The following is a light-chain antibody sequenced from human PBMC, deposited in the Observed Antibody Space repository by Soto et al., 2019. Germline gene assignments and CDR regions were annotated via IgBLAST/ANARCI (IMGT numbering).Light chain of an antibody. CDR3: QQHGTSIT. V-gene: IGKV3-20*01. J-gene: IGKJ4*01. CDR1: QNVNNNY. Sequence: VVMTQSPRTLSLSPGERATLSCRASQNVNNNYVAWYQQKPGQAPSLLIYGASDRATGVPDRFSGSGSGTDFTLTISRLEPEDFVVYYCQQHGTSITFGGGTRVENK. CDR2: GAS.